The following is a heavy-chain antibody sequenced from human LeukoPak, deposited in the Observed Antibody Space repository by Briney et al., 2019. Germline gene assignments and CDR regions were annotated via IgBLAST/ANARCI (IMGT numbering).Heavy chain of an antibody. D-gene: IGHD3-22*01. V-gene: IGHV4-39*07. Sequence: SETLSLTCTVSGGSISSSSYYWGWIRQPPGKGLEWIRSIYYSGSTYYNPSLKSRVTISVDTSKNQFSLKLSSVTAADTAVYYCARAGYYDGDAFDIWGQGTMVTVSS. CDR2: IYYSGST. CDR3: ARAGYYDGDAFDI. J-gene: IGHJ3*02. CDR1: GGSISSSSYY.